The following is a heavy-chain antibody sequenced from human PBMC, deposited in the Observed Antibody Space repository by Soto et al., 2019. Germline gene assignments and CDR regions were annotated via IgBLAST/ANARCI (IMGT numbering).Heavy chain of an antibody. CDR2: IKQDGSEK. CDR3: VGPLYYDFWSGPDDAFDI. D-gene: IGHD3-3*01. J-gene: IGHJ3*02. CDR1: GFTFSSYW. Sequence: GGSLRLSCAASGFTFSSYWMSWVRQAPGKGLEWVANIKQDGSEKYYVDSVKGRFTISRDNAKNSLYLQMNSLRAEDTAVYYCVGPLYYDFWSGPDDAFDIWGQGTMVTVSS. V-gene: IGHV3-7*01.